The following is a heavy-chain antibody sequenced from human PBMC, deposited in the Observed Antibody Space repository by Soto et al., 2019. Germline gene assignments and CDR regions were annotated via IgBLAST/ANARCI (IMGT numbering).Heavy chain of an antibody. CDR3: ARADYYDSSGYYGY. Sequence: QVQLVQSGAEVKKPGASVKGSCKASGYTFTICAISWGRQAPGQGLERMGWISGYNGKTEYAQNLQDSVTLTTDASTSSVSMELRSLISDDTAVYYCARADYYDSSGYYGYWGERTLITVSS. CDR2: ISGYNGKT. D-gene: IGHD3-22*01. V-gene: IGHV1-18*04. J-gene: IGHJ4*02. CDR1: GYTFTICA.